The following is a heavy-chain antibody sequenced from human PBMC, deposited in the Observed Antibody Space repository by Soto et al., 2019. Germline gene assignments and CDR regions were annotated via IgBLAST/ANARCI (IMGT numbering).Heavy chain of an antibody. CDR2: INPSGGST. CDR3: ARVAHSCSFVRPTDY. D-gene: IGHD3-10*02. Sequence: QVRLVQSGAEVKKPGASVKVSCKASGYTFTTYYMHWVRQAPGQGPEWMGIINPSGGSTTYAPKFQGRVTMARDTSTGTVYMELSSLRSEDTAMYYCARVAHSCSFVRPTDYWGQGTLVTVSS. J-gene: IGHJ4*02. CDR1: GYTFTTYY. V-gene: IGHV1-46*01.